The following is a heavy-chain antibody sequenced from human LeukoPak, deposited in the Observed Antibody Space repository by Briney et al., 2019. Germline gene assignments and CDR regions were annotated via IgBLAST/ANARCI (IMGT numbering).Heavy chain of an antibody. D-gene: IGHD3-22*01. CDR3: ASADDYYDSSGYVDY. CDR2: ISYDGSNK. V-gene: IGHV3-30-3*01. Sequence: GGSLRLSCAASGFTFSSYAMHWVRQAPGKGLEWVAVISYDGSNKYYADSVKGRFTISRDNSKNTLYLQMNSLRAEDTAVYYCASADDYYDSSGYVDYWGQGTLVTVSS. J-gene: IGHJ4*02. CDR1: GFTFSSYA.